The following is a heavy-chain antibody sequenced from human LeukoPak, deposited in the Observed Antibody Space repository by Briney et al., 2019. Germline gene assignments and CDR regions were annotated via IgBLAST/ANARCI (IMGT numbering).Heavy chain of an antibody. CDR2: ISSSSSYI. CDR3: ARGTDYYDSSGYLFDY. J-gene: IGHJ4*02. V-gene: IGHV3-21*01. D-gene: IGHD3-22*01. CDR1: GFTFSSYS. Sequence: GGSLRLSCAASGFTFSSYSMNWVRQAPGKGLEWVSSISSSSSYIYYADSVKGRFTISRDNAKNSLYLQMNSLRAEDTAVYYCARGTDYYDSSGYLFDYWGQGTLVTVSS.